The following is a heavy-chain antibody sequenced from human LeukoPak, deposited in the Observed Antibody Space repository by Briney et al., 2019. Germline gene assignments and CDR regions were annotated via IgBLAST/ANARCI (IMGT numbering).Heavy chain of an antibody. D-gene: IGHD1-1*01. CDR2: ISSSGSTI. CDR1: GFTFSDYY. Sequence: GGSLRLSCAASGFTFSDYYMSWIRQAPGKGLEWVSYISSSGSTIYYADSVKGRFTISRDNAKNSLYLQMNSLRAEDTAVYYCAADVSETPNINQIQLDVWGKGTTVTVSS. J-gene: IGHJ6*04. CDR3: AADVSETPNINQIQLDV. V-gene: IGHV3-11*01.